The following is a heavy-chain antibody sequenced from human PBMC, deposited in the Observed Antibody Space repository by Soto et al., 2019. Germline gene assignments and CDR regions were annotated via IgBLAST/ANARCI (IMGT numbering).Heavy chain of an antibody. CDR1: GFTFSSYS. CDR2: ISSGSSAI. J-gene: IGHJ4*02. CDR3: ASLYSSGPDY. D-gene: IGHD6-19*01. Sequence: GGSLRLSCAASGFTFSSYSMNWVRQAPGKGLEWVSYISSGSSAIYYADSVKGRFTISRDNAKNSLYLQMNSLRAEDTAVYYCASLYSSGPDYWGQGMLVTVSS. V-gene: IGHV3-48*01.